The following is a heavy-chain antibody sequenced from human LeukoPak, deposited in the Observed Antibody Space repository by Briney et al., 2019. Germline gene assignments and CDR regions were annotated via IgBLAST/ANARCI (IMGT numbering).Heavy chain of an antibody. CDR2: MYSSGIS. D-gene: IGHD4/OR15-4a*01. V-gene: IGHV4-61*01. CDR3: ARLIDYDDAFDI. CDR1: GGSVSSGSYY. J-gene: IGHJ3*02. Sequence: SETLSLTCTVSGGSVSSGSYYWSWIRHPPGKGLEWIGYMYSSGISSYNPSLKSRVTISIDTSKNQFSLKLRSATAADTAVYYCARLIDYDDAFDIWGQGTMVTVSS.